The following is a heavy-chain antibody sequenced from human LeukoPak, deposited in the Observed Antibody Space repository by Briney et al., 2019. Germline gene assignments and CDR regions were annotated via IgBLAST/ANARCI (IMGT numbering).Heavy chain of an antibody. V-gene: IGHV6-1*01. CDR3: ARVEGYSYGYGPFDY. D-gene: IGHD5-18*01. CDR2: TYYRSKWYN. J-gene: IGHJ4*02. Sequence: SQTLSLICAISGDTVSSYSAAWNWIRQSPSRGLEWLGRTYYRSKWYNDYAEAVKSRISIHPDTSKNQFSLQLTSVTPEDTAVYYCARVEGYSYGYGPFDYWGQGTLVTVSS. CDR1: GDTVSSYSAA.